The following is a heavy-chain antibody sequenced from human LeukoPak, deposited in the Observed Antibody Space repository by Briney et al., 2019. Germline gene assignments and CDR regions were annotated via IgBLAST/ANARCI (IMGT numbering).Heavy chain of an antibody. Sequence: ASVKVSCKASGYTFTSYGISWVRQAPGQGLEWMGWISAYNGNTNYAQKLQGRVTMTTDTSTSTAYMELRSLRSDDTAVYYCARVFEQLWFFSAFDPWGQGTLVTVSS. CDR1: GYTFTSYG. CDR2: ISAYNGNT. D-gene: IGHD5-18*01. J-gene: IGHJ5*02. V-gene: IGHV1-18*01. CDR3: ARVFEQLWFFSAFDP.